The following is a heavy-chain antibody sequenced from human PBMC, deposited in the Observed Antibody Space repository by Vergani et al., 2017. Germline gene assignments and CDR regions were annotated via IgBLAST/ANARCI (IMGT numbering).Heavy chain of an antibody. CDR2: IRYDGSNP. CDR3: AKKGGSLYYYGVDV. V-gene: IGHV3-30*02. D-gene: IGHD1-26*01. Sequence: QEQLLQSGGGVVQPGGSLRLSCIGSGYTFGHFDMHWVRQAPGKGLAWVAFIRYDGSNPQYIESVKGRFTISRDNSKDTLFLQMNGLRPADTGTYFCAKKGGSLYYYGVDVWGQGTTITVSS. J-gene: IGHJ6*02. CDR1: GYTFGHFD.